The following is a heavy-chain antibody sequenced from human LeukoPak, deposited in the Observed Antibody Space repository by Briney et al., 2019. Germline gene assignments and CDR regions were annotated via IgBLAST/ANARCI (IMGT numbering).Heavy chain of an antibody. V-gene: IGHV3-23*01. D-gene: IGHD3-22*01. CDR3: AKASAMILVVSKHFDY. CDR2: ISGSGGST. CDR1: GFTFSSYA. J-gene: IGHJ4*02. Sequence: QTGGSLRLSCAASGFTFSSYAMSWVRQAPGKGLEWVSAISGSGGSTYYADSVKGRFTISRDNSKNTLYLQMNSLRAEDTAVYYCAKASAMILVVSKHFDYWGQGTLVTVSS.